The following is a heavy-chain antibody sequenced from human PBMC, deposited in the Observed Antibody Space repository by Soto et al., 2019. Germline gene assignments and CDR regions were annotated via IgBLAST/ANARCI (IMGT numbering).Heavy chain of an antibody. CDR3: ARGYGRNFDY. D-gene: IGHD5-18*01. J-gene: IGHJ4*02. CDR2: ISWNSGSI. CDR1: GFTFDEYG. V-gene: IGHV3-20*04. Sequence: PGGSLRLSCAASGFTFDEYGMSWVRQGPGKGLEWVSGISWNSGSIGYADSVKGRFTISRDNAKNSLYLQMNSLRAEDTAVYYCARGYGRNFDYWGQGTLVTVSS.